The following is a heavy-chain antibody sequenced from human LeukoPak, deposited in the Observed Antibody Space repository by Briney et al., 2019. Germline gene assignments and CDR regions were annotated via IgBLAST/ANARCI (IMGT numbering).Heavy chain of an antibody. J-gene: IGHJ6*03. CDR2: IYSGGST. CDR1: GFTVSSNY. CDR3: ARERGGGGVGLFSKRAYYYMDV. D-gene: IGHD3-3*01. Sequence: GGSLRLSCAASGFTVSSNYMSWVRQAPGKGLEWVSVIYSGGSTYYAHSMKGRFTISRDTAKNPLYLQLNSLRAEDTAVYYCARERGGGGVGLFSKRAYYYMDVWGKGTTVTVSS. V-gene: IGHV3-53*01.